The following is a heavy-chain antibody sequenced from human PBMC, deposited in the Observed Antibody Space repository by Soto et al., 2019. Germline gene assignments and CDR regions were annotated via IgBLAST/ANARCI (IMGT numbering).Heavy chain of an antibody. CDR1: GFTFSSYA. CDR2: ISGSGGST. D-gene: IGHD6-13*01. V-gene: IGHV3-23*01. CDR3: AKGGLYSSSWYSLYYFDY. J-gene: IGHJ4*02. Sequence: GGSLRLSCAASGFTFSSYAMSWVRQAPGKGLEWVSAISGSGGSTYYADSVKGRFTISRDNSKNTLYLQMNSLRAEDTAVYYCAKGGLYSSSWYSLYYFDYWGQGTLVTVSS.